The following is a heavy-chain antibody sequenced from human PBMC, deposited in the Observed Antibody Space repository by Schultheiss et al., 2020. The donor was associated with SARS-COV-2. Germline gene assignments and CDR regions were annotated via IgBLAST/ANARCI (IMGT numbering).Heavy chain of an antibody. CDR2: IWYDGSNK. Sequence: GGSLRLSCAASGFTFSSYGMHWVRQAPGKGLEWVAVIWYDGSNKYYADSVKGRFTISRDNSKNTLYLQMNSLRDEDTAVYYCARDDKYSSSWYHWYFDLWGRGTLVTVSS. CDR3: ARDDKYSSSWYHWYFDL. CDR1: GFTFSSYG. V-gene: IGHV3-33*01. D-gene: IGHD6-13*01. J-gene: IGHJ2*01.